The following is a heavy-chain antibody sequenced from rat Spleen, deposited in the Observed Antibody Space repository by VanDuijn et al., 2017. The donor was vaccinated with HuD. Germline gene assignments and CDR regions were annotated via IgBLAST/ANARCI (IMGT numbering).Heavy chain of an antibody. J-gene: IGHJ2*01. CDR2: MSYDGSST. V-gene: IGHV5-29*01. D-gene: IGHD1-1*01. Sequence: EVQLVESDGGLVQPGRSLELSCAASGFIFSDFYMAWVRQAPTKGLEWVATMSYDGSSTYYRDSVKGRFTISRDNAKSTLNLQMDSLRSEDTATYYCARHPDYSNYFDYWGQGVMVTVSS. CDR1: GFIFSDFY. CDR3: ARHPDYSNYFDY.